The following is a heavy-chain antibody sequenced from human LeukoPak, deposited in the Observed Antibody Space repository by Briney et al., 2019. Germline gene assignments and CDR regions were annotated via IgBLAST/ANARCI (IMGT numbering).Heavy chain of an antibody. J-gene: IGHJ6*04. CDR1: GGSISSGGYS. CDR2: IYHSGST. V-gene: IGHV4-30-2*01. D-gene: IGHD2-2*01. CDR3: AGGYCSSTSCYDGYYYYGMDV. Sequence: PSQTLSLTCAVSGGSISSGGYSWSWIRQPPGKGLEWIGYIYHSGSTYYNPSLKSRVTISVDRSENQFSLKLSSVTAADTAVYYCAGGYCSSTSCYDGYYYYGMDVWGKGTTVTVSS.